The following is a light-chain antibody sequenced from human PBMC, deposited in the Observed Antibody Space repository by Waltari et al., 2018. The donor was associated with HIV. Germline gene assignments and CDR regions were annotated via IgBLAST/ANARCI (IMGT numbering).Light chain of an antibody. V-gene: IGLV1-40*01. CDR2: GNS. Sequence: QSVLTQPPSVSGAPGQRVTISCTGSSSNIGAGYDVPWYHQPPGTAPKLLIDGNSLRPSGVPDRVAGSKSGTSASLAITGLQAEDEADYYCQSYDSSLSVWVFGGGTKLTVL. CDR1: SSNIGAGYD. J-gene: IGLJ3*02. CDR3: QSYDSSLSVWV.